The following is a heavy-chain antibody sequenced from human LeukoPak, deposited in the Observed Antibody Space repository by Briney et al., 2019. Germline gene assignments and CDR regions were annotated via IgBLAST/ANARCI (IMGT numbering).Heavy chain of an antibody. CDR1: GYTFTSYD. J-gene: IGHJ4*02. CDR2: INPSGGST. CDR3: ARALDSGLDY. Sequence: ASVKVSCKASGYTFTSYDINWVRQAPGQGLEWMGIINPSGGSTSYAQKFQGRVTMTRDTSTSTVYMELSSLRSEDTAVYYCARALDSGLDYWGQGTLVTVSS. D-gene: IGHD5-12*01. V-gene: IGHV1-46*01.